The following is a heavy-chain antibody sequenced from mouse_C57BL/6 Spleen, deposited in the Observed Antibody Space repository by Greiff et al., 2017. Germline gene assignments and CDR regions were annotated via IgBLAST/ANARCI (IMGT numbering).Heavy chain of an antibody. V-gene: IGHV5-4*03. Sequence: EVKVVESGGGLVKPGGSLKLSCAASGFTFSSYAMSWVRQTPEKRLEWVATISDGGSYTYYPDNVKGRFTISRDNAKNNLYLQMSHLKSEDTAMYYCARKQDSPFAYWGQGTLVTVSA. J-gene: IGHJ3*01. CDR2: ISDGGSYT. CDR3: ARKQDSPFAY. CDR1: GFTFSSYA.